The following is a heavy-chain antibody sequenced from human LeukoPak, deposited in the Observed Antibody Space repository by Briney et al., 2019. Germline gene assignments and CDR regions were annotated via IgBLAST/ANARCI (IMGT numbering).Heavy chain of an antibody. CDR1: GGSIRSNSYY. D-gene: IGHD4-17*01. CDR2: IYYSGST. J-gene: IGHJ4*02. Sequence: PSETLSLTCSVSGGSIRSNSYYWGWVRQPPGKGLEWIGSIYYSGSTYYNPSLKSRVTISVDTSKNQFSLKLSSVTAADTAVYYCARVPTVTFFDYWGQGTLVTVSS. CDR3: ARVPTVTFFDY. V-gene: IGHV4-39*07.